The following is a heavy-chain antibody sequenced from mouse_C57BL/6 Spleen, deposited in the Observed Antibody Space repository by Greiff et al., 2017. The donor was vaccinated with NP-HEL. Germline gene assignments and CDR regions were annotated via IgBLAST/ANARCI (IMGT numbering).Heavy chain of an antibody. V-gene: IGHV3-6*01. CDR2: ISYDGSN. CDR3: ARDRGVGGYFDY. CDR1: GYSITSGYY. D-gene: IGHD1-1*01. J-gene: IGHJ2*01. Sequence: DVKLQESGPGLVKPSQSLSLTCSVTGYSITSGYYWNWIRQFPGNKLEWMGYISYDGSNNYNPSLKNRISITRDTSKNQFFLKLNSVTTEDTATYYCARDRGVGGYFDYWGQGTTLTVSS.